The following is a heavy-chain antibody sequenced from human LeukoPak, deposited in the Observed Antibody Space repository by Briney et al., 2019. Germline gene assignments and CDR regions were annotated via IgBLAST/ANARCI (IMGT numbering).Heavy chain of an antibody. J-gene: IGHJ4*02. V-gene: IGHV1-18*01. CDR2: ISAYNGDT. CDR1: GYTFTSYD. Sequence: ASVKVSCKASGYTFTSYDINWVRQATGQGLEWMGWISAYNGDTSYAQKLQGRVTMTTDTSTSTAYMELRSLRSDDTAVYYCAREESDGYSYADYWGQGTLVTVSS. D-gene: IGHD5-18*01. CDR3: AREESDGYSYADY.